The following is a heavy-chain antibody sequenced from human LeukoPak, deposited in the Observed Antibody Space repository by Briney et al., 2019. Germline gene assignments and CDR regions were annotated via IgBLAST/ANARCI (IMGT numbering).Heavy chain of an antibody. CDR1: GYTFTSYG. V-gene: IGHV1-18*01. Sequence: ASVKVSCKASGYTFTSYGISWVRQAPGQGLEWMGWISAYNGNTNYAQKFQGRVTMTTDTSTSTACMDLRSLRPDDTAAYYCARARSDNYYQCDYWGQGTLVTVSS. CDR3: ARARSDNYYQCDY. CDR2: ISAYNGNT. J-gene: IGHJ4*02. D-gene: IGHD1-26*01.